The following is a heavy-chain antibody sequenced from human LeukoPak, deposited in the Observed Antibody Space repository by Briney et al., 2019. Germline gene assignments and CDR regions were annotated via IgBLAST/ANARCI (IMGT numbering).Heavy chain of an antibody. CDR3: ANGYYYGSGSYYKEAFDI. D-gene: IGHD3-10*01. Sequence: PGGSLRLSCAASGFTFSRYGMHWVRQAPGKGLEWVAVIWYDGSNKYYADSVKGRFTISRDNSKNTLYLQMNSLRAEDTAVYYCANGYYYGSGSYYKEAFDIWGQGTMVTVSS. J-gene: IGHJ3*02. CDR1: GFTFSRYG. V-gene: IGHV3-30*02. CDR2: IWYDGSNK.